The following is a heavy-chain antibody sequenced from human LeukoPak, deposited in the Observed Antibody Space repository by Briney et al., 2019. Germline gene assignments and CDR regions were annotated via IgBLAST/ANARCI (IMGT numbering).Heavy chain of an antibody. CDR3: ARGRTIFGVVTIPDAFDI. V-gene: IGHV1-69*01. Sequence: SVKVSCTASGGTFSSYAISWVRQAPGQGLEWMGGIIPIFGTANYAQKFQGRVTITADESTSTAYMELSSLRSEDTAVYYCARGRTIFGVVTIPDAFDIWGQGTMVTVSS. CDR2: IIPIFGTA. D-gene: IGHD3-3*01. J-gene: IGHJ3*02. CDR1: GGTFSSYA.